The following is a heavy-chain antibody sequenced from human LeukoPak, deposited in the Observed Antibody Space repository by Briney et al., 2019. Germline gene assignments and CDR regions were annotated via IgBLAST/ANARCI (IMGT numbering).Heavy chain of an antibody. CDR1: GFTFDDYG. CDR3: ARPQGYSYGYYFDY. V-gene: IGHV3-20*04. D-gene: IGHD5-18*01. Sequence: GGSLRLSCAASGFTFDDYGMSWVRQAPGKGLEWVSGINWNGGSTGYADSVKGRFTISRDNAKNSLYLQMNSLRAEDTAVYYCARPQGYSYGYYFDYWGQGTLVTVSS. CDR2: INWNGGST. J-gene: IGHJ4*02.